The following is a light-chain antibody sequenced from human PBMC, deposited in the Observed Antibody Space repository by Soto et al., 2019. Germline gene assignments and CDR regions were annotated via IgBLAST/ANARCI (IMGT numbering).Light chain of an antibody. V-gene: IGKV1-5*03. CDR3: QQYDGFSRT. Sequence: DIQMTQSPSTLSASVGDRVTITCRASQSIGTWLAWYQQKPGTAPKLLIYKASDLEIGVPSRFSGSGSGTQFTLTISSLQPEDSATYYCQQYDGFSRTFGQGTK. CDR1: QSIGTW. CDR2: KAS. J-gene: IGKJ1*01.